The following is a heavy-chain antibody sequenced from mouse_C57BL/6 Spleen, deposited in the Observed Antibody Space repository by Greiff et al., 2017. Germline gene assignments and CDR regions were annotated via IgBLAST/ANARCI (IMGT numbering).Heavy chain of an antibody. J-gene: IGHJ2*01. CDR1: GYTFTSYG. Sequence: QVQLQQSGAELARPGASVKLSCKASGYTFTSYGISWVKQRTGQGLEWIGEIYPRSGNTYYNEKFKGKATLTADKSSSTAYMELRSLTSEDSAVYFCARYYYGSSTDYFDYWGQGTTLTVSS. CDR3: ARYYYGSSTDYFDY. CDR2: IYPRSGNT. V-gene: IGHV1-81*01. D-gene: IGHD1-1*01.